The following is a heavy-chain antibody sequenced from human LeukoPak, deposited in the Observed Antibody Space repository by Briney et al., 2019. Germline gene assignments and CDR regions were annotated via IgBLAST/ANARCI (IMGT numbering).Heavy chain of an antibody. V-gene: IGHV3-48*01. D-gene: IGHD5-18*01. CDR3: AREDTAMVPIAIDY. CDR1: GFTFSSYS. Sequence: GGSLRLSCAASGFTFSSYSMNWVRQAPGKGLEWVSYISSSSSTIYYADSVKGRFTISRDNAKNSLYLQMNSLRAEDTAVYYCAREDTAMVPIAIDYWGQGTLVTVSS. CDR2: ISSSSSTI. J-gene: IGHJ4*02.